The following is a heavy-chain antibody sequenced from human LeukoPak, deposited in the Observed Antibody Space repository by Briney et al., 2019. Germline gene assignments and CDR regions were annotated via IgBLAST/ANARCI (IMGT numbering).Heavy chain of an antibody. CDR2: ISGSGGST. CDR1: GLTFGNYA. D-gene: IGHD6-13*01. J-gene: IGHJ4*02. CDR3: AKGSYSSRWSFDY. V-gene: IGHV3-23*01. Sequence: PGGSLRLSCAASGLTFGNYAMNWVRQAPGKGLEWVSGISGSGGSTYYADSVKGRFTISRDNSKNTLYLQMNSLRAEDTAVYYCAKGSYSSRWSFDYWGQGTLVTVSS.